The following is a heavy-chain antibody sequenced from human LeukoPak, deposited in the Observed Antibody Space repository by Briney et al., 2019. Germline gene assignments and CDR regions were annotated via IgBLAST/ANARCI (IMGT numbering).Heavy chain of an antibody. J-gene: IGHJ4*02. D-gene: IGHD2-2*01. CDR2: ISGSGEST. CDR3: AKDAIGQYRPYYFDC. CDR1: GFTFSSFA. V-gene: IGHV3-23*01. Sequence: GGSLRLSCAASGFTFSSFAMSWVRQAPGKGLEWVSSISGSGESTYYADYVKGRFTVSRDNSKDTLNLQLNSLRAEDTAVYYCAKDAIGQYRPYYFDCWGQGTLVTVSS.